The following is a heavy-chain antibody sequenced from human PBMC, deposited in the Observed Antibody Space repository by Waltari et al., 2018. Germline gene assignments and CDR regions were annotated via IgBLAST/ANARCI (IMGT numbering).Heavy chain of an antibody. Sequence: QVQLQQWGAGLLKPSETLSLTCAVYGGSFSGYYWSWIRQPPGKGLEWIGEINHSGSTNYNPSLKSRVTISVDTSKNQFSLKLSSVTAADSAVYYCARVSPMQYYDFWSGKSQGDQNWFDPWGQGTLVTVSS. V-gene: IGHV4-34*01. J-gene: IGHJ5*02. CDR1: GGSFSGYY. CDR2: INHSGST. CDR3: ARVSPMQYYDFWSGKSQGDQNWFDP. D-gene: IGHD3-3*01.